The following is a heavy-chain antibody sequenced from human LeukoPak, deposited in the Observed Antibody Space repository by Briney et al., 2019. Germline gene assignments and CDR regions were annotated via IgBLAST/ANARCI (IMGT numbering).Heavy chain of an antibody. Sequence: GGSLRLSCAASGFTFSSYAMSWVRQAPGKGLEWVSAISGSGGSTYYADSVKGRFTISRDNSKNTLYLQMNSLRAEDTAVYYCAKSGVAARPPPTNFDYWGQGTLVTVSS. D-gene: IGHD6-6*01. J-gene: IGHJ4*02. CDR1: GFTFSSYA. CDR3: AKSGVAARPPPTNFDY. V-gene: IGHV3-23*01. CDR2: ISGSGGST.